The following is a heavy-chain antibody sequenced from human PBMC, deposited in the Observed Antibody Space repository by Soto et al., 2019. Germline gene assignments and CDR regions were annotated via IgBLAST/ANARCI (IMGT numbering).Heavy chain of an antibody. CDR2: IYPIFGPT. V-gene: IGHV1-69*12. CDR1: GGTFSNYA. D-gene: IGHD2-2*01. Sequence: QVQLVQSGAEVKKPGSSVKVSCKASGGTFSNYAISWVRQAPGQGLEWMGGIYPIFGPTNYARKFQGSVTITADESTSTAYMELSSLKYEDTAVYYCAGQYASGIRNYYGLDVWGQGTTVTVSS. CDR3: AGQYASGIRNYYGLDV. J-gene: IGHJ6*02.